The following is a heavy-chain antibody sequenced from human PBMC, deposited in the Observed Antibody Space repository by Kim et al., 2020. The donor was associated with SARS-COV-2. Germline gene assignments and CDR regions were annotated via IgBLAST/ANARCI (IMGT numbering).Heavy chain of an antibody. CDR3: ARGVSSAWTLRAWFDP. J-gene: IGHJ5*02. CDR2: VDHSGTT. CDR1: GASISSSSC. D-gene: IGHD3-22*01. Sequence: SETLSLTCVVSGASISSSSCWSWVRQPPGKGLEWIGEVDHSGTTSYNVSLKSRVTISVDKSKNQFSLRLNSVSAADTAVYYFARGVSSAWTLRAWFDPWGQGTLVNVSP. V-gene: IGHV4-4*02.